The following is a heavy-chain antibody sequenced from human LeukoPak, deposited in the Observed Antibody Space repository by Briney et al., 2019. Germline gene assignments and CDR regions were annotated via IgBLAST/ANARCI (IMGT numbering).Heavy chain of an antibody. CDR2: IRYDGSNK. D-gene: IGHD3-9*01. CDR3: VKGLRYFDWLLH. CDR1: GFTFSSYG. J-gene: IGHJ4*02. V-gene: IGHV3-30*02. Sequence: GGSLRLSCAASGFTFSSYGMHWVRQAPGKGLERVAFIRYDGSNKYYADSVKGRFTISRDNSKNTLYLQMNSLRAEDTAVYYCVKGLRYFDWLLHWGQGTLVTVSS.